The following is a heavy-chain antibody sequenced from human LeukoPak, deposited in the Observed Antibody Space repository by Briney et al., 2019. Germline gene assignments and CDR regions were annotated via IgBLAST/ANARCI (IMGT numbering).Heavy chain of an antibody. CDR3: ARDRRSDCSGVRCYYSYYGLDV. J-gene: IGHJ6*02. CDR1: GDSVSSNSVA. V-gene: IGHV6-1*01. D-gene: IGHD2-15*01. Sequence: SQTLSLTCAISGDSVSSNSVAWNWIRQSPSRGLEWLGRTFHRSKWYNDYAVSVKSRITINPDTSKNQFSLQLNSVTPEDTAVYYCARDRRSDCSGVRCYYSYYGLDVWGQGTTVTVSS. CDR2: TFHRSKWYN.